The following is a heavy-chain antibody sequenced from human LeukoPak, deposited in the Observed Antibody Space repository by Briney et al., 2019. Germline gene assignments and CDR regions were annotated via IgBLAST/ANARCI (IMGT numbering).Heavy chain of an antibody. V-gene: IGHV1-2*02. CDR1: GYTFTNFD. CDR2: INPNSGGT. D-gene: IGHD3-3*01. CDR3: ARDSRFSGQEGSGYMDV. J-gene: IGHJ6*03. Sequence: ASMKVSCKASGYTFTNFDINWVRQATGQGLEWMGWINPNSGGTNYAQKFQGRVTMTRDTSISTAYMELSRLRSDDTAVYYCARDSRFSGQEGSGYMDVWGKGTTVTVSS.